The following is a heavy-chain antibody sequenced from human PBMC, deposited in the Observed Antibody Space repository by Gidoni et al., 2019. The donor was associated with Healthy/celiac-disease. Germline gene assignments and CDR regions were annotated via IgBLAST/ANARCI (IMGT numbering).Heavy chain of an antibody. CDR1: GGSISRSSYY. D-gene: IGHD3-10*01. J-gene: IGHJ4*02. CDR2: IYYSGST. V-gene: IGHV4-39*01. Sequence: QLQLQESGPGLVKPSETLSLTCTVSGGSISRSSYYWGWLRQPPGKGLEWIGSIYYSGSTYYNPSLKSRVTISVDTSKNQFSLKLSSVTAADTAVYYCARRGLITMVRGVIQPDSADGIDYWGQGTLVTVSS. CDR3: ARRGLITMVRGVIQPDSADGIDY.